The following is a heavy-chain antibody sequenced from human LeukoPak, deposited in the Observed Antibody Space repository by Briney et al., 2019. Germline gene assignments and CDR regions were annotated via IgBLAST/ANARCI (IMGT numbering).Heavy chain of an antibody. J-gene: IGHJ3*01. CDR3: AHRLWCGGSTSDAFDF. D-gene: IGHD3-10*01. CDR2: IYLDDGV. V-gene: IGHV2-5*02. Sequence: SGPTLVNPTQTLTLTCTFSGFSLTTTGVGVGWIRHPSGKALEWLTNIYLDDGVHQRTSLKSRNTITKDTYKNQVVLTMTNMDPVDTATYYCAHRLWCGGSTSDAFDFWGPGTMVIVSS. CDR1: GFSLTTTGVG.